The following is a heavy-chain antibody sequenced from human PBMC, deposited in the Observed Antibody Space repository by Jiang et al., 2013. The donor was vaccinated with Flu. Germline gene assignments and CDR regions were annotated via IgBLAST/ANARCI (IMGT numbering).Heavy chain of an antibody. V-gene: IGHV3-30*04. Sequence: VVQPGRSLRLSCAASGFTFSSYVIHWVRQAPGKGLEWVAVILYDGSNEYYADSVKGRFTISRDNSKNTVYLQMNSLRVEDTAVYYCARGGSGFDYYYGMDVWGQGTTVAVSS. CDR3: ARGGSGFDYYYGMDV. CDR1: GFTFSSYV. J-gene: IGHJ6*02. CDR2: ILYDGSNE. D-gene: IGHD3-10*01.